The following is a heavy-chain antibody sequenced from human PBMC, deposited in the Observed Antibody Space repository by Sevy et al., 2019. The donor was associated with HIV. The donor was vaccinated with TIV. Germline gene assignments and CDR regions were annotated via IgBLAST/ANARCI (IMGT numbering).Heavy chain of an antibody. CDR1: GGTFSSYA. J-gene: IGHJ6*02. D-gene: IGHD2-2*01. Sequence: ASVKVSCKASGGTFSSYAISWVRQAPGQGLEWMGGIIPIFGTANYGQKFQGRVTITADESTSTAYMELSSLRSEDTAVYYCARGAAVPAAMNDYYYYGMDVWGQGTTVTVSS. CDR3: ARGAAVPAAMNDYYYYGMDV. V-gene: IGHV1-69*13. CDR2: IIPIFGTA.